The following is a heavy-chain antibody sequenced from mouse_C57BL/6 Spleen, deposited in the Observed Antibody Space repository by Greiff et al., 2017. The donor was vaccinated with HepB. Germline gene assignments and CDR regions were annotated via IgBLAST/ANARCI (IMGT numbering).Heavy chain of an antibody. V-gene: IGHV1-72*01. D-gene: IGHD1-1*01. Sequence: VQLKQPGAELVKPGASVKLSCKASGYTFTSYWMHWVKQRPGRGLEWIGRIDPNSGGTKYNEKFKSKATLTVDKPSSTAYMQLSSLTSEDSAVYYCARNYYGSSYGDYFDYWGQGTTLTVSS. CDR1: GYTFTSYW. CDR3: ARNYYGSSYGDYFDY. J-gene: IGHJ2*01. CDR2: IDPNSGGT.